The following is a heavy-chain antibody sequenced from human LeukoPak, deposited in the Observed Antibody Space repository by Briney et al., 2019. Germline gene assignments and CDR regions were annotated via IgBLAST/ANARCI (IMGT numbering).Heavy chain of an antibody. J-gene: IGHJ3*02. CDR2: ISSSGSTI. D-gene: IGHD3-16*01. CDR3: AREDYWGAFDI. CDR1: GFTFSDYY. V-gene: IGHV3-11*01. Sequence: GGSLRLSCAASGFTFSDYYMSWIRQAPGKGLEWASHISSSGSTIYYADSVKGRFTISRDNAKNSLYLQMNSLRAEDTAVYYCAREDYWGAFDIWGQGTMVTVSS.